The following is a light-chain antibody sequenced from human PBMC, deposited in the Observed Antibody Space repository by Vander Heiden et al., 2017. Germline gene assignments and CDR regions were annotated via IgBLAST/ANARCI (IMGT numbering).Light chain of an antibody. CDR2: STN. V-gene: IGLV1-44*01. CDR1: SSSIGTNT. CDR3: AAWDGSLFTYV. Sequence: QSGLTQPPSASGAPGQRVAISCSWSSSSIGTNTVNWYQVVPGTAPKLLIHSTNQRPSGVPDRFSGSKSGTSASLAISGLQSEDEADYFCAAWDGSLFTYVFGTGTEVSVL. J-gene: IGLJ1*01.